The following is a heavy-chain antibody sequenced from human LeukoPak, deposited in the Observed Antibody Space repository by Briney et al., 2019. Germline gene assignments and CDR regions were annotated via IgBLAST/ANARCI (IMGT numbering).Heavy chain of an antibody. CDR2: ISSSGSTI. J-gene: IGHJ4*02. Sequence: GGSLRLSCAASGFTFSDYYMSWIRQAPGKGLEWVSYISSSGSTIYYADSVKGRFTISRDNAKNSLYLQMNSLRAEDTAVYYCARGRYCSSISCRTELDYWGQGTLVTVSS. D-gene: IGHD2-2*01. CDR1: GFTFSDYY. V-gene: IGHV3-11*01. CDR3: ARGRYCSSISCRTELDY.